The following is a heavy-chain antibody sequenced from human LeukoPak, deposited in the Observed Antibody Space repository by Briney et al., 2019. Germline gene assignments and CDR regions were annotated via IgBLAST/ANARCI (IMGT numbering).Heavy chain of an antibody. CDR3: VQEGPRGLAFDV. J-gene: IGHJ3*01. V-gene: IGHV3-23*01. CDR2: ISGSGGGT. CDR1: GVTFSSYV. Sequence: GGSLRLSCEASGVTFSSYVMSWVRQAPGKGPEWVSGISGSGGGTYYADFVKGRFAISRDNSKNTLYLQINSLRAEDSAVYYCVQEGPRGLAFDVWGQGTKVTVSS.